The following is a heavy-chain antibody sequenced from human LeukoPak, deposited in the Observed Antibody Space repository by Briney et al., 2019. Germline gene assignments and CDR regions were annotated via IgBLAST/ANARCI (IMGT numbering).Heavy chain of an antibody. J-gene: IGHJ1*01. CDR3: ARQSGYCSGGSCYSRYFQH. Sequence: GESLKISXKGSGYSFTSYWIGWVRQMPGKGLEWMGIIYPGGSDTRYSPSFQGQVTISADKSISTAYLQWSSLKASDTAMYYCARQSGYCSGGSCYSRYFQHWGQGTLVTVSS. D-gene: IGHD2-15*01. CDR2: IYPGGSDT. CDR1: GYSFTSYW. V-gene: IGHV5-51*01.